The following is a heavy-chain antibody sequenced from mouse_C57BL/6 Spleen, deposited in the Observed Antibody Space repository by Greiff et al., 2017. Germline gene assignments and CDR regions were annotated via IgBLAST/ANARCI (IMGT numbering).Heavy chain of an antibody. CDR1: GYSFTGYY. V-gene: IGHV1-42*01. J-gene: IGHJ2*01. CDR3: ARPKRGYFDY. CDR2: INPSTGGT. Sequence: VQLQQSGPELVKPGASVKISCKASGYSFTGYYMNWVKQSPEKSLEWIGEINPSTGGTTYNQKFKAKATLTVDKSSSTAYMQLKSLTSEDSAVYYCARPKRGYFDYWGQGTTLTVSS.